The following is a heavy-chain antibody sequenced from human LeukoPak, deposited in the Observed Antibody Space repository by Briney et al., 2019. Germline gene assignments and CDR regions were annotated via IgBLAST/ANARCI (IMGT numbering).Heavy chain of an antibody. Sequence: GASVKVSCKASGYTFTSYYMHWVRQAPGQGLEWMGIINPSGGSTSYAQKFQGRVTMTRDMSTSTVYMELSSLRSEDTAVYYCARGAGYYDSSGYYLDYWGQGTLVTVSS. CDR2: INPSGGST. D-gene: IGHD3-22*01. J-gene: IGHJ4*02. CDR3: ARGAGYYDSSGYYLDY. V-gene: IGHV1-46*01. CDR1: GYTFTSYY.